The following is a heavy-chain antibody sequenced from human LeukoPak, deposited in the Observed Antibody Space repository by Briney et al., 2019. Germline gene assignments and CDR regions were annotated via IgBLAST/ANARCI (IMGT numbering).Heavy chain of an antibody. CDR2: ISGSGGST. V-gene: IGHV3-23*01. J-gene: IGHJ6*03. CDR3: AKEGSSGWTPYYYYYMDV. CDR1: GFTFSSYG. Sequence: GGSLRLSCAASGFTFSSYGMSWVRQAPGKGLEWVSTISGSGGSTYYAESVKGRFTISRDNSKNTLYLQMKSLRAEDTAIYYCAKEGSSGWTPYYYYYMDVWGKGTTVTISS. D-gene: IGHD6-19*01.